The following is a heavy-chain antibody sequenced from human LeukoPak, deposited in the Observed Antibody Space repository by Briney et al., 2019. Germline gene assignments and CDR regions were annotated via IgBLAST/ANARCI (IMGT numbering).Heavy chain of an antibody. Sequence: PSETLSLTCTVSGGSISSGGYYWSWIRQHPGKGLEWIGYIYYSGGTYYNPSLKSRVTISVDTSKNQFSLKLSSVTAADTAVYYCARCSAAAISSIDYWGQGTLVTVSS. J-gene: IGHJ4*02. CDR2: IYYSGGT. V-gene: IGHV4-31*03. CDR1: GGSISSGGYY. CDR3: ARCSAAAISSIDY. D-gene: IGHD2-2*02.